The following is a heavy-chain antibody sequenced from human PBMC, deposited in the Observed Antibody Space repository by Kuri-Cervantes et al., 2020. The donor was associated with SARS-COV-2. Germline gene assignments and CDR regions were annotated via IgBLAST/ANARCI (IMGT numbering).Heavy chain of an antibody. CDR1: GYTLTELS. CDR3: ARGRALTIFGVVTGSHGALEI. Sequence: ASVKVSCKVSGYTLTELSILWVRQATGKGREWMGGCDPEDGETIYAQKFQGWVTMTRDTSISTAYMELRRLRSDDTAVYYCARGRALTIFGVVTGSHGALEIWGQGTMVTVSS. J-gene: IGHJ3*02. V-gene: IGHV1-24*01. D-gene: IGHD3-3*01. CDR2: CDPEDGET.